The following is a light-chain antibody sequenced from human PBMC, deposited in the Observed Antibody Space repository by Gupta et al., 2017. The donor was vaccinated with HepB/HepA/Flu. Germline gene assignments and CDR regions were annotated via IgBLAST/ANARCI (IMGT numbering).Light chain of an antibody. CDR1: QDISTW. V-gene: IGKV1D-12*01. CDR2: EAS. Sequence: DMQLTHSPSSVSASVGDRVTITCRASQDISTWLAWYQQKPGKAPKLLIYEASSVQSGVPSRFSGSGSGTDVTLTISSLQPEDFATYYCQQWNSFPFTFGQGTQMEIK. CDR3: QQWNSFPFT. J-gene: IGKJ5*01.